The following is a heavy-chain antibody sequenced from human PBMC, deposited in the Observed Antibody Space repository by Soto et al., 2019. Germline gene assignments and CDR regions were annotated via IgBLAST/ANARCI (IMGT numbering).Heavy chain of an antibody. V-gene: IGHV3-48*02. D-gene: IGHD6-25*01. CDR3: ARSRGRLPDY. Sequence: GGSLRLSCAAAGFTLSSHSMNWVRQAPGKGLEWVSYISGSGSNIYYAESVKGRFTISRDNAKNSLYLQMNSLRDEDTAMYYCARSRGRLPDYWGQGTLVTVSS. CDR1: GFTLSSHS. CDR2: ISGSGSNI. J-gene: IGHJ4*02.